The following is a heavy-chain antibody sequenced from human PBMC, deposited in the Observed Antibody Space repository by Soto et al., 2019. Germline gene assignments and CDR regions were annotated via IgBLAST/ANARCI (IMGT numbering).Heavy chain of an antibody. CDR1: GFTFESYW. CDR2: IKQDGSEK. Sequence: GGSLRLSCVASGFTFESYWMDWVRQAPGKGLEWVANIKQDGSEKYYVDSVKGRFAISRDNARKSLSLQMNSLRAEDTAVYYCARDHRDPSGYNIRGDYGMDVWGQGTTVTVSS. CDR3: ARDHRDPSGYNIRGDYGMDV. V-gene: IGHV3-7*01. J-gene: IGHJ6*02. D-gene: IGHD3-3*01.